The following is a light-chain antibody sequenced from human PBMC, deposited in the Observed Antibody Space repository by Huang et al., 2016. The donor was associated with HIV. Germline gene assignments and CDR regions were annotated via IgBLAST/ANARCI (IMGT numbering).Light chain of an antibody. J-gene: IGKJ1*01. Sequence: DIQMTQSPSSLSASVGDRAPITSRASQGIDKSVAWFRLSPGKDPKLLLYGACRLERGVPARFSGSGAGTDYTLTITSLQPEDCATYYCQQYYSTPRTFGQGTEVEIK. V-gene: IGKV1-NL1*01. CDR2: GAC. CDR3: QQYYSTPRT. CDR1: QGIDKS.